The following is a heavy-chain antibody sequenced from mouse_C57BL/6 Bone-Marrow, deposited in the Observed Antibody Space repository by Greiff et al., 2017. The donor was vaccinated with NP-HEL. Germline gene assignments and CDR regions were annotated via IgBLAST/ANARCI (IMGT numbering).Heavy chain of an antibody. CDR2: INPSTGGT. V-gene: IGHV1-42*01. CDR1: GYSFTGYY. D-gene: IGHD2-4*01. CDR3: ATYDYDEGDAMDY. Sequence: VQLQQSGPELVKPGASVKISCKASGYSFTGYYMNWVKQSPEKSLEWIGEINPSTGGTTYNQKFKAKATLTVDKSSSTAYMQLKSLTSEDSAVDYCATYDYDEGDAMDYWGQGTSVTVSS. J-gene: IGHJ4*01.